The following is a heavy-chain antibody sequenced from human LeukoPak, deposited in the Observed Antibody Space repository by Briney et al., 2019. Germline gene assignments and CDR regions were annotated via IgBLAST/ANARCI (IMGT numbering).Heavy chain of an antibody. CDR1: GGSISSYY. CDR2: IYYSGST. J-gene: IGHJ4*02. CDR3: ARAYSSGWYGSRFTFDY. Sequence: SETLSLTCTVSGGSISSYYWSWIRQPPGKGLEWIGYIYYSGSTNYNPSLKSRVTISVDTSKNQFSLKLSSVTAADTAVYYCARAYSSGWYGSRFTFDYWGQGTLVTVSS. D-gene: IGHD6-19*01. V-gene: IGHV4-59*01.